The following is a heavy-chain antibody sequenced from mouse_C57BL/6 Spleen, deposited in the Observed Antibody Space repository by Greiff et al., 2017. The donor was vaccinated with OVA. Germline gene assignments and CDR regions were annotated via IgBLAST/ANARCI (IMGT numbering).Heavy chain of an antibody. J-gene: IGHJ2*01. CDR1: GYTFTDYY. D-gene: IGHD2-5*01. CDR2: INPNNGGT. V-gene: IGHV1-26*01. CDR3: ARPYYSNYRYYFDY. Sequence: EVKLQQSGPELVKPGASVKISCKASGYTFTDYYMNWVKQSHGKSLEWIGDINPNNGGTSYNQKFKGKATLTVDKSSSTAYMELRSLTSEDSAVYYCARPYYSNYRYYFDYWGQGTTLTVSS.